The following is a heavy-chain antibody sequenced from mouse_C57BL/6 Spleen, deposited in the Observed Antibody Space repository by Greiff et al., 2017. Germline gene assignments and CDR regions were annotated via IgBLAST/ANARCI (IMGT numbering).Heavy chain of an antibody. V-gene: IGHV1-82*01. J-gene: IGHJ4*01. D-gene: IGHD1-1*01. CDR2: IYPGDGDT. Sequence: VQLLQSGPELVKPGASVKISCKASGYAFSSSWMNWVKQRPGKGLEWIGRIYPGDGDTNYTGKFKGKVTLTADKSSSTAYMQLSSLTSEDSAVYFSARWTTSFYAMDYWGQGTSVTVSS. CDR1: GYAFSSSW. CDR3: ARWTTSFYAMDY.